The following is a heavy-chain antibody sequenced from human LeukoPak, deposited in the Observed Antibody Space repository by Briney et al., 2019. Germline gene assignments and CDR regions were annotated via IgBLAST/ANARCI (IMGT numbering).Heavy chain of an antibody. J-gene: IGHJ3*02. CDR3: ARDSRAGAFDI. V-gene: IGHV3-30*01. Sequence: GRSLRLSCAASGFTFSSYAMHWVRQAPGKGLEWVAVISYDGSNKYYADSVKGRFTISRDNSKNTLYLQMNSLRAEDTAVYYCARDSRAGAFDIWGQGTMVTVSS. CDR1: GFTFSSYA. CDR2: ISYDGSNK.